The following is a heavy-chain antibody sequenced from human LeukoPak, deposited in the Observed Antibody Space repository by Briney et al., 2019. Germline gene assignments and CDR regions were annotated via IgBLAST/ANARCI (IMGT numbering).Heavy chain of an antibody. D-gene: IGHD2-15*01. V-gene: IGHV1-18*01. Sequence: ASVKVSCKASGYTFSICSICWVRQAPGQGLEWMGWISAYNGNTNYAQKLQGRVTMTTDTSTSTAYMELRSLTSDDTAVYYCTRGEGYLDYWGRGTLVTVSS. CDR3: TRGEGYLDY. CDR2: ISAYNGNT. CDR1: GYTFSICS. J-gene: IGHJ4*02.